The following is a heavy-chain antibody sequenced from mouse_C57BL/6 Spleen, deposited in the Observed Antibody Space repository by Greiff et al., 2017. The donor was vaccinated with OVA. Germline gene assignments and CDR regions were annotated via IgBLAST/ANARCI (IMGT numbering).Heavy chain of an antibody. V-gene: IGHV1-19*01. CDR2: INPYNGGT. J-gene: IGHJ2*01. D-gene: IGHD2-4*01. Sequence: EVQLQQSGPVLVKPGASVKMSCKASGYTFTDYYMNWVKQSHGKSLEWIGVINPYNGGTSYNQKFKGKATLTVDKSSSTAYMALNSLTSEDSAVYYCAREGVYYDYDVFDYWGQGTTLTVSS. CDR1: GYTFTDYY. CDR3: AREGVYYDYDVFDY.